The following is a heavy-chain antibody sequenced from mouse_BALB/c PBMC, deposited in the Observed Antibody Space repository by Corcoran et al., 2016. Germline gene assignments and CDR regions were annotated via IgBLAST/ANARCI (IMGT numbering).Heavy chain of an antibody. CDR2: INPNNGGT. V-gene: IGHV1-26*01. CDR1: GYTFTDYY. J-gene: IGHJ1*01. Sequence: EVQLEQSGPELVKTGASVKMPCKASGYTFTDYYMKWVTQSHGKSLEWIGDINPNNGGTSYNQKFKGKATLTVDKSSSTAYMQLNSLTSEDYAVDYCARDRDWYFDVWGAGTTVTVSS. CDR3: ARDRDWYFDV. D-gene: IGHD2-14*01.